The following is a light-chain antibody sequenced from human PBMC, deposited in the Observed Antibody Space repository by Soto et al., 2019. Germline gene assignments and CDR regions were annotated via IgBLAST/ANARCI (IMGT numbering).Light chain of an antibody. J-gene: IGLJ2*01. CDR1: NIGSKN. Sequence: SYELTQPLSVSVALGQTARITCGGNNIGSKNVHWYQQKPGQAPVVVIYRDSNRPSGIPERFSGSNSGNTATLTISRAQAGDEADYYCQVWDSSTGVFGGGTKVTVL. CDR2: RDS. V-gene: IGLV3-9*01. CDR3: QVWDSSTGV.